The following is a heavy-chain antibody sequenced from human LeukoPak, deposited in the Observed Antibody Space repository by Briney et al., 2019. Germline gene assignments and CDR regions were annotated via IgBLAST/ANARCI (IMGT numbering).Heavy chain of an antibody. CDR2: IYHSGST. CDR1: GGSISSGGYS. D-gene: IGHD4-17*01. J-gene: IGHJ4*02. V-gene: IGHV4-30-2*01. Sequence: PSEILSLTCAVSGGSISSGGYSWSWIRQPPGKGLEWIGYIYHSGSTYYNPSLKSRVTISVDRSKNQFSLKLSSVTAADTAVYYCARVMDYGAKRGAFDYWGQGTLVTVSS. CDR3: ARVMDYGAKRGAFDY.